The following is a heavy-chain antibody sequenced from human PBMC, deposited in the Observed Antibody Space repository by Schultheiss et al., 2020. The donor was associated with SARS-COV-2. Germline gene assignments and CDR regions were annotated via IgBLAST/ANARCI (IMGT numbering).Heavy chain of an antibody. CDR3: ARGTRSSRRENAFDI. J-gene: IGHJ3*02. V-gene: IGHV4-38-2*01. CDR2: IYYSGST. CDR1: GYSISSGYY. Sequence: SETLSLTCAVSGYSISSGYYWGWIRQPPGKGLEWIGYIYYSGSTNYNPSLKSRVTISVDTSKNQFSLKLSSVTAADTAVYYCARGTRSSRRENAFDIWGQGTMVTVSS. D-gene: IGHD2-2*01.